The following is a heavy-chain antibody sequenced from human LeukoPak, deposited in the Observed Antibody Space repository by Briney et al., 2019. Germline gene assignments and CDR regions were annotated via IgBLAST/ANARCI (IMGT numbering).Heavy chain of an antibody. CDR3: ARSNGLVVASSQYYFDY. V-gene: IGHV4-59*08. J-gene: IGHJ4*02. Sequence: SETLSLTCTDSGGSISSYYWSWIRQPPGKGLEWIGYIYYSGSTNYNPSLKSRVTISVDTSKNQFSLKLSSVTAADTAVYYCARSNGLVVASSQYYFDYWGQGTLVTVSS. D-gene: IGHD2-8*02. CDR2: IYYSGST. CDR1: GGSISSYY.